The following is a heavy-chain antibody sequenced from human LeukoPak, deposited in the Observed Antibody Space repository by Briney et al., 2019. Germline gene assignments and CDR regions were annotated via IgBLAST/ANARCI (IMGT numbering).Heavy chain of an antibody. J-gene: IGHJ4*02. CDR3: ARSGSFDDY. CDR2: IYCSGST. CDR1: GGSVSSGSYY. Sequence: SETLSLTCTVSGGSVSSGSYYWSWIRQPPGKGLEWIGYIYCSGSTNYNPSLKSRVTISVDTSKNQFSLKLSSVTAADTAVYYCARSGSFDDYWGQGTLVTVSS. D-gene: IGHD1-26*01. V-gene: IGHV4-61*01.